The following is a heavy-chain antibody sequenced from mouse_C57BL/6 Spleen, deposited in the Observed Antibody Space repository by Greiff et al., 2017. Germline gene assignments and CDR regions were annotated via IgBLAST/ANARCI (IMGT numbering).Heavy chain of an antibody. CDR1: GYTFTSYW. J-gene: IGHJ4*01. CDR2: IDPSDSET. Sequence: VQLQQSGAELVRPGSSVKLSCKASGYTFTSYWMHWVKQRPIQGLEWIGNIDPSDSETHYNQKFKDKATLTVDKSSSTAYMQLSSLTSEDAAVYYCARERDYSNYVRAMDYWGQGTSVTVSS. D-gene: IGHD2-5*01. V-gene: IGHV1-52*01. CDR3: ARERDYSNYVRAMDY.